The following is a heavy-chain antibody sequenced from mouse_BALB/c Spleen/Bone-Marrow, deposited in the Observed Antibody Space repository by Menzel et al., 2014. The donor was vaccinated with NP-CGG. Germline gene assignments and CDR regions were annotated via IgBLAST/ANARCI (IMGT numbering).Heavy chain of an antibody. CDR1: GDSITSSY. J-gene: IGHJ2*01. CDR2: ISYSGNA. V-gene: IGHV3-8*02. D-gene: IGHD2-2*01. Sequence: EVKLMESGPSLVKPSQTLSLTCSVTGDSITSSYWNWIRKFPGNKLEYMGYISYSGNAYYNPSLKSRISLTRDTSKNQYFLQLNFVASEDTAIYCFARVNGFQFDYWGLGLPLTVSS. CDR3: ARVNGFQFDY.